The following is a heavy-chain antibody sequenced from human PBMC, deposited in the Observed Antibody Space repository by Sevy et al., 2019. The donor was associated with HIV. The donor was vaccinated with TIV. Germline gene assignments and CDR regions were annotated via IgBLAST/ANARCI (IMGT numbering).Heavy chain of an antibody. Sequence: GGSLRLSCAASGFTFSDYYMSWIRQAPGKGLEWVSYISRSGSTINYADSVKGRFTISRDNAKNSLYLQINSLRAEDTAVFYCARENTMIEEPGWFDPWGQGTLVTVSS. J-gene: IGHJ5*02. CDR2: ISRSGSTI. D-gene: IGHD3-22*01. V-gene: IGHV3-11*01. CDR1: GFTFSDYY. CDR3: ARENTMIEEPGWFDP.